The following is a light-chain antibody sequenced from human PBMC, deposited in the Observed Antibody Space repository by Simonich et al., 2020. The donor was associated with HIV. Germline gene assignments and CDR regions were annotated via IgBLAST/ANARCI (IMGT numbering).Light chain of an antibody. CDR3: QQYGSSPT. Sequence: EIVLTQSPGTLSLSPGERATLSCRASQSVSSSYLAWYQQKPGQAPRLRIYGASSRATGIADRFSGSGSGTDFTLTISRLEPEDFAVYYCQQYGSSPTFGGGTKVEIK. CDR2: GAS. V-gene: IGKV3-20*01. CDR1: QSVSSSY. J-gene: IGKJ4*01.